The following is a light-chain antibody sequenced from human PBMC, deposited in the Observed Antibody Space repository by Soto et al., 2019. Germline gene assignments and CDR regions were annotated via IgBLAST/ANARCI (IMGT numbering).Light chain of an antibody. CDR3: SSHTTSSTLV. Sequence: QSALTQPASVSGSPGQSITISRTGTSSDIGGYNYVSWFQHHPGKAPKLIIYEVSDRPSGVSYRFSGSKSGNTASLTISGLQAEDEADYYCSSHTTSSTLVFGGGTQLTVL. J-gene: IGLJ2*01. CDR2: EVS. CDR1: SSDIGGYNY. V-gene: IGLV2-14*01.